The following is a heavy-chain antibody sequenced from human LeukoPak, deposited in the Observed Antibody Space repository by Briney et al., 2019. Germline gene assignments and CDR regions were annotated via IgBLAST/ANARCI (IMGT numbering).Heavy chain of an antibody. CDR3: ATFYYDSSGYRD. Sequence: ASKTLSLTCTVSGGSISSHSWSWIRQPPGKGLEWIGYINYSGSTNYNHSLKSRVTISIDMAKNQVSLKLSSVTAADTAVYYCATFYYDSSGYRDWGQGTLVTVSS. V-gene: IGHV4-59*11. D-gene: IGHD3-22*01. J-gene: IGHJ4*02. CDR2: INYSGST. CDR1: GGSISSHS.